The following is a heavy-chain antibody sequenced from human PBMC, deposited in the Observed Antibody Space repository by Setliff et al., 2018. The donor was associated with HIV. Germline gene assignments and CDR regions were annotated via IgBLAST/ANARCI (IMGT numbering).Heavy chain of an antibody. J-gene: IGHJ6*03. CDR3: ARDTTYYDMSGYSYMDV. Sequence: RSGGSLRLSCAASGFTFDYYGMSWVRQAPGKGLEWVSGINWNGGSTGYADSVKGRFTISRDNAKNSLFLQMNSLRAEDTALYYCARDTTYYDMSGYSYMDVWGKGTTVTVSS. CDR2: INWNGGST. V-gene: IGHV3-20*04. CDR1: GFTFDYYG. D-gene: IGHD3-9*01.